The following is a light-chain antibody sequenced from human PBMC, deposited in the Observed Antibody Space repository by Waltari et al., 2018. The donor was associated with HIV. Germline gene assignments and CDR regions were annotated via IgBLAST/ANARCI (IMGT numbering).Light chain of an antibody. V-gene: IGLV1-44*01. J-gene: IGLJ1*01. CDR1: SSNIGSNT. CDR2: INN. CDR3: AAWDDSLNGYV. Sequence: QSVLTQPPSASGTPGQRVTISCSGSSSNIGSNTVNWYQQLPGTAPKLLIYINNRRPSGVPDRFSGSKSGTSVSLAISGLQSEDEADYYCAAWDDSLNGYVFGTGTKVTVL.